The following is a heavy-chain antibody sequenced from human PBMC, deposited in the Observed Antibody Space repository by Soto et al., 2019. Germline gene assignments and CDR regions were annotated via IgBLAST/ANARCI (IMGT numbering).Heavy chain of an antibody. CDR2: TRNKANSYTT. J-gene: IGHJ4*02. D-gene: IGHD1-26*01. Sequence: EVQLVESGGGLVQPGGSLRLSCAASGFTFSDYYMDWVRQLPGKGLEWVGRTRNKANSYTTEYAPSVKGRFTISRHDSEDSMYLPMNSLKTEDTAVYYCARDTGGSYDFWGQGALVTVSS. CDR3: ARDTGGSYDF. V-gene: IGHV3-72*01. CDR1: GFTFSDYY.